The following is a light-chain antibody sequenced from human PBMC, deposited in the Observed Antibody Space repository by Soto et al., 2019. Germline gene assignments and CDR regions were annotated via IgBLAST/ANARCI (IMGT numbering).Light chain of an antibody. V-gene: IGLV8-61*01. J-gene: IGLJ3*02. Sequence: QAVVTQEPSFSVSPGRTVTLTCGLSSGSVSTSYYPSWYQQTPGQAPRTLIYSTNTRSSGVPDRFSGSILGNKAAITIAGAQADDESDYYCVLYMGSGIWVFGGGTPLTVL. CDR3: VLYMGSGIWV. CDR1: SGSVSTSYY. CDR2: STN.